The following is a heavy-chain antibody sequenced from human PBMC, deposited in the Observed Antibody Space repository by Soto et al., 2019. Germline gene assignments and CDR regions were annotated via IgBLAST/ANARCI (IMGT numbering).Heavy chain of an antibody. V-gene: IGHV3-7*01. Sequence: LRLSCAASGFTFSSYWMSWVCQAPGKGLEWVANIKQDGSEKYYVDSVKGRFTISRDNAKNSLYLQMNSLRAEDTAVYYCARDYRIQLWLSLDYWGQGTLVTVS. CDR1: GFTFSSYW. CDR3: ARDYRIQLWLSLDY. D-gene: IGHD5-18*01. J-gene: IGHJ4*02. CDR2: IKQDGSEK.